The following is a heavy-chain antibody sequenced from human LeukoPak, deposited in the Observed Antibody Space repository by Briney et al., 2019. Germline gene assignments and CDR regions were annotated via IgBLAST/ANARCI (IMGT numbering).Heavy chain of an antibody. D-gene: IGHD3-10*01. CDR3: ARPLMYYSGSETYYWFDP. Sequence: GGSLRLSSAASGFTFDDYGMSWVRQAPGKGLEWVANIKQDGSLKYYVDSVKGRFTISRDNAKNSLYLQMNSLRAEDTAMYYCARPLMYYSGSETYYWFDPWGQGTLVTVSS. J-gene: IGHJ5*02. CDR1: GFTFDDYG. V-gene: IGHV3-7*01. CDR2: IKQDGSLK.